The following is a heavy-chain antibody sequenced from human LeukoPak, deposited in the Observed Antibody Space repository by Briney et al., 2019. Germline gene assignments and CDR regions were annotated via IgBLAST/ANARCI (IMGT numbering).Heavy chain of an antibody. J-gene: IGHJ4*02. Sequence: GGSLRLSCAASGFIFSSAWMSWVRQAPRKGLEWVGHIKTKSDGWTTNYAAPVKGRFTISRDDSKNMVYLQMNSLKTEDTAVYYCSTTHYNFGDLDHWGQGALVTVSS. D-gene: IGHD3-3*01. CDR3: STTHYNFGDLDH. V-gene: IGHV3-15*01. CDR2: IKTKSDGWTT. CDR1: GFIFSSAW.